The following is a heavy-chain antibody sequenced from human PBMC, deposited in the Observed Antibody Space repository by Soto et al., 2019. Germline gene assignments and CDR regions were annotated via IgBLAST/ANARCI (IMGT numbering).Heavy chain of an antibody. CDR2: ISGSGGST. J-gene: IGHJ3*02. V-gene: IGHV3-23*01. CDR1: GFTFSSYA. D-gene: IGHD3-22*01. Sequence: SGGSLRLSCAASGFTFSSYAMSWVRQAPGKGLEWVSAISGSGGSTYYADSVKGRFTISRDNSKNTLYLQMNSLRAEDTAVYYCAKDRALSPLGGYPQDAFDIWGQGTMVTVSS. CDR3: AKDRALSPLGGYPQDAFDI.